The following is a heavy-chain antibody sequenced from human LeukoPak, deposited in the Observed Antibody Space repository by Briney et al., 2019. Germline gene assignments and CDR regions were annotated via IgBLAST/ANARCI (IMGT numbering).Heavy chain of an antibody. D-gene: IGHD2-2*01. CDR2: IYPGDSDT. J-gene: IGHJ4*02. CDR1: GYSFTSYW. CDR3: ARGGGHCSSTSCYGDY. Sequence: GESLKISCKGSGYSFTSYWIGWVRQMPGKGLEWMGIIYPGDSDTRYSPSFQGQVTISADKSISTAYLQWSSLKASDTAMYYCARGGGHCSSTSCYGDYWGQGTLVTVFS. V-gene: IGHV5-51*01.